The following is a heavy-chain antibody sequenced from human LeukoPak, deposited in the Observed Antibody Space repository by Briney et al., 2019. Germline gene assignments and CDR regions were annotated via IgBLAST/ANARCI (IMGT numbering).Heavy chain of an antibody. D-gene: IGHD2-15*01. Sequence: PSETLSLTCTVSGGSISSSSYYWGWIRQPPGKGLEWIGSINYRGGTHYNPSLKSRVTISADKSKNQSSLKLSSVTAADTAVYYWARLWSPDCSGGTCPHQPNYWGQGTLVTVSS. CDR1: GGSISSSSYY. CDR2: INYRGGT. J-gene: IGHJ4*02. CDR3: ARLWSPDCSGGTCPHQPNY. V-gene: IGHV4-39*01.